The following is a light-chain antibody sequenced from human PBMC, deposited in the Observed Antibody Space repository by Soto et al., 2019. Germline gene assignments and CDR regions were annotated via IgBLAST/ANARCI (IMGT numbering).Light chain of an antibody. CDR3: QQYNSYVWT. V-gene: IGKV1-5*03. J-gene: IGKJ1*01. CDR2: KAS. CDR1: QSISSR. Sequence: DIQMTQSPSTLSASVGDRVTITCRASQSISSRLAWYQQKPGKAPKLLIYKASSLESGVPSRFSGSGSGTEFTLTISSPQPDDFAAYYCQQYNSYVWTFGQGTKVEIK.